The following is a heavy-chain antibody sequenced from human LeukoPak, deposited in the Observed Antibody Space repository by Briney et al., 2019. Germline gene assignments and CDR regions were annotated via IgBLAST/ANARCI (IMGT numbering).Heavy chain of an antibody. CDR1: GGSISSFY. CDR3: ARSLGDFWNAPHWFDP. V-gene: IGHV4-59*01. Sequence: SETLSLTCTVSGGSISSFYWSWIRQPPGKGLEWIGYIYYSGSTNYNPSLNSRVTISVDTSKNQFSLNLSSVTAADTAVYYCARSLGDFWNAPHWFDPWGQGTLVTVSS. CDR2: IYYSGST. J-gene: IGHJ5*02. D-gene: IGHD3-3*01.